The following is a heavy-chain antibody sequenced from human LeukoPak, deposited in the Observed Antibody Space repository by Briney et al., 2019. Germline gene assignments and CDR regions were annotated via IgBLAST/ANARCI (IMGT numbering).Heavy chain of an antibody. CDR3: ARAHGDYDILTGYYFEKFDY. V-gene: IGHV4-59*01. Sequence: SETLSLTCTVSGGSISSYYWSWIRQPPGKGLEWIAYIYYSGSTDYNPSLKSRVTISLDTSKNQFSLKLSSVTAADTAVYYCARAHGDYDILTGYYFEKFDYWGQGTLVTVSS. CDR2: IYYSGST. D-gene: IGHD3-9*01. J-gene: IGHJ4*02. CDR1: GGSISSYY.